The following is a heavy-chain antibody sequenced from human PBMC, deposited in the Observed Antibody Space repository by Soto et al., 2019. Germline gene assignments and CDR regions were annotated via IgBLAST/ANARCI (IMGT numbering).Heavy chain of an antibody. CDR3: ARLPKGSMVTS. CDR2: ITSSGDSI. Sequence: EVQLLESGGGLVHPGGSLRLACAASGFRFGEHSMNWVRQAPGKGLEWLSYITSSGDSIYYADSVKGRFTVSRDNAKNSLFRHMNSLGDDDTAVYYCARLPKGSMVTSWGEGTLVTVSS. J-gene: IGHJ4*02. V-gene: IGHV3-48*02. D-gene: IGHD2-21*02. CDR1: GFRFGEHS.